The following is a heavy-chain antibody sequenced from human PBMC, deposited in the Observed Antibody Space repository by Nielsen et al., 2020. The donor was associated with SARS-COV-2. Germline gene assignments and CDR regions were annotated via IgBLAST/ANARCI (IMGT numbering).Heavy chain of an antibody. CDR1: GFTFSSYA. CDR3: ASPGDILTGYSYGMDV. V-gene: IGHV3-23*01. D-gene: IGHD3-9*01. CDR2: ISGSGGST. J-gene: IGHJ6*02. Sequence: GGSLRLSCAASGFTFSSYAMSWVRQAPGKGLEWVSAISGSGGSTYYADSVKGRFTISRDNSKNTLYLQMNSLRAEDTAVYYCASPGDILTGYSYGMDVWGQGTTVTVSS.